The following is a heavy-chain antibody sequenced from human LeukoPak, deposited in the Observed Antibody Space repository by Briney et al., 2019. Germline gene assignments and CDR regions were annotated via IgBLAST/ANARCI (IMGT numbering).Heavy chain of an antibody. CDR3: ARDSIAAAGQNWFDP. CDR2: INHSGST. J-gene: IGHJ5*02. V-gene: IGHV4-34*01. D-gene: IGHD6-13*01. CDR1: XGSFXXYY. Sequence: SETXXLTCAXYXGSFXXYYWXWIRQPPGKGLEWIGEINHSGSTNYNPSLKSRVTISVDTSKNQFSLKLSSVTAADTAVYYCARDSIAAAGQNWFDPWGQGTLVTVSS.